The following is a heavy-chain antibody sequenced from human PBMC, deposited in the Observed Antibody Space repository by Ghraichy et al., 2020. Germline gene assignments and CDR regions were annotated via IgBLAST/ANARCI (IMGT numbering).Heavy chain of an antibody. Sequence: SETLSLTCTVSGGSVIRGSYYWSWIRQPAGKGLEWIGRIYTSGSTNYSPSLKSRVTISVDTSKNQFSLKLTSVTAADTAVYYCASVTSSGWLDYWGQGTLVTVSS. J-gene: IGHJ4*02. CDR2: IYTSGST. CDR1: GGSVIRGSYY. V-gene: IGHV4-61*02. CDR3: ASVTSSGWLDY. D-gene: IGHD6-25*01.